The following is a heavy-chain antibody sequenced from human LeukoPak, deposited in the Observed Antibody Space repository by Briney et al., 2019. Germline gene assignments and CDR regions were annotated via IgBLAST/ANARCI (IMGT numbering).Heavy chain of an antibody. V-gene: IGHV3-11*06. J-gene: IGHJ4*02. D-gene: IGHD1-26*01. CDR3: AREPSGSYDY. Sequence: SVKGRFTISRDNTENSLYLQMNSLTAEDTAVYYCAREPSGSYDYWGQGTLVTVSS.